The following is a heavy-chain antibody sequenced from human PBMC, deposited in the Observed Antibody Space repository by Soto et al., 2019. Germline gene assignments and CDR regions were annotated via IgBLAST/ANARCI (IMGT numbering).Heavy chain of an antibody. CDR2: IYSSGST. V-gene: IGHV4-59*01. CDR3: ARPRVTMVRGVPLYNWFDP. CDR1: RGCMNRYY. D-gene: IGHD3-10*01. J-gene: IGHJ5*02. Sequence: CISSSAARGCMNRYYGSWIRQHPRKGLEWIGYIYSSGSTNYNPSLKSRVTISVDTSKNQFSLKLSSVTAADTAVYYCARPRVTMVRGVPLYNWFDPWGQGTLVTVS.